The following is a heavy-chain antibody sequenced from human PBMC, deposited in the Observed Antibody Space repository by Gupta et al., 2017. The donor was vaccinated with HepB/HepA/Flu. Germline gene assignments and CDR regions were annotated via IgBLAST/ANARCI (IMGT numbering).Heavy chain of an antibody. Sequence: QVQLVQSGAEVKKPGSSVKVSCKASGGTFSSYAISWVRQAPGQGLEWMGGIIPIFGTANYAQKFQGRVTITADESTSTAYMELSSLRSEDTAVYYCARGLSPLEWLFTGAFDIWGQGTMVTVSS. V-gene: IGHV1-69*01. CDR2: IIPIFGTA. J-gene: IGHJ3*02. CDR3: ARGLSPLEWLFTGAFDI. D-gene: IGHD3-3*01. CDR1: GGTFSSYA.